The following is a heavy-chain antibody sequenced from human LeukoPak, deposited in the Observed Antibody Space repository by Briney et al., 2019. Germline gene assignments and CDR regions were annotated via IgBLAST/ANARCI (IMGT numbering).Heavy chain of an antibody. J-gene: IGHJ6*02. V-gene: IGHV1-2*02. CDR1: GYTFTGYY. CDR3: ARSSYGSGGGYYYSYGMDV. CDR2: INPNSGGT. D-gene: IGHD3-10*01. Sequence: APVKVSCKASGYTFTGYYMHWVRQAPGQGLEWMGWINPNSGGTNYAQKFQGRVTMTRDTTISTAYMELSRLRSDDTAMLYCARSSYGSGGGYYYSYGMDVWGQGTTVTVSS.